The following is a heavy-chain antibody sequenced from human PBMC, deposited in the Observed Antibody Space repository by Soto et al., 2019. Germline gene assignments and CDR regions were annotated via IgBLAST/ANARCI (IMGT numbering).Heavy chain of an antibody. CDR3: ARELQGLYYFDY. CDR2: INGGNGNT. J-gene: IGHJ4*02. CDR1: EYTFTSYT. V-gene: IGHV1-3*01. D-gene: IGHD4-4*01. Sequence: QVQVLQSGAEVKKPGASVKVSCKASEYTFTSYTMNWVRQAPGQRLEWMGWINGGNGNTKYSQKFQGRVTSTRDTSASTAYMELSSLRSDDTAVYYCARELQGLYYFDYWGQGTLVTVAS.